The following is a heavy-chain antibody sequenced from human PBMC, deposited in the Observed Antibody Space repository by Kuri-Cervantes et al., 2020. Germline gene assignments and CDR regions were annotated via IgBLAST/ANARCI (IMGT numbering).Heavy chain of an antibody. Sequence: ASVKVSCKVSGYTLTELSMHWVRQAPGQGLEWMGWINPNSGGTNYAQKFQGRVTMTRDMSISTAYMELSRLRSDDTAVYYCARAGITMIPGLRPDAFDIWGQGTMVTVSS. CDR2: INPNSGGT. CDR1: GYTLTELS. V-gene: IGHV1-2*02. CDR3: ARAGITMIPGLRPDAFDI. J-gene: IGHJ3*02. D-gene: IGHD3-22*01.